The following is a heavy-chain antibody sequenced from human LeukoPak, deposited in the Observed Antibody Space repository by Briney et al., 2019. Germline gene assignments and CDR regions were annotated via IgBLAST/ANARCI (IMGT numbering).Heavy chain of an antibody. CDR1: GFTVSINY. CDR3: ARGAGTKGWYFGL. CDR2: IYSGGST. D-gene: IGHD3-10*01. Sequence: GGSLRLSCAASGFTVSINYMSWVRQAPGKGLEWVSVIYSGGSTYYADSVKGRFTISRDNSKNTLYLQMNSLRAEDTAVYYCARGAGTKGWYFGLWGRGTLVTVSS. V-gene: IGHV3-66*01. J-gene: IGHJ2*01.